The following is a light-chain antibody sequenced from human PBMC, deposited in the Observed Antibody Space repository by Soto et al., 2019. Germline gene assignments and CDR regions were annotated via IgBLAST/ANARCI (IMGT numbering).Light chain of an antibody. J-gene: IGKJ4*01. Sequence: EIILTQSPDTLSLSPGERATLSCRASQTVSSNYLAWCQQRPGQAPRLLIYDASNRATGIPARFSGSGSGTDFTLTISSLEPEDFAVYYCQQRSNWPLTLGGGTKVDIK. CDR3: QQRSNWPLT. V-gene: IGKV3-11*01. CDR2: DAS. CDR1: QTVSSNY.